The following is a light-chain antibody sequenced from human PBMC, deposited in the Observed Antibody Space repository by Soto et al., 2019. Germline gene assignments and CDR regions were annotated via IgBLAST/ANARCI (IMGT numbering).Light chain of an antibody. Sequence: QSALTQPASVSGSPGQSITISCTGTSSDVGAYNYVSWSQQHPGKAPKLMIYEDSYRPSGVSYRVSGSKSGNTASLTISGLQADDEADYYCSSYTSTSTRGVFGGGTKVTVL. V-gene: IGLV2-14*01. CDR3: SSYTSTSTRGV. J-gene: IGLJ3*02. CDR1: SSDVGAYNY. CDR2: EDS.